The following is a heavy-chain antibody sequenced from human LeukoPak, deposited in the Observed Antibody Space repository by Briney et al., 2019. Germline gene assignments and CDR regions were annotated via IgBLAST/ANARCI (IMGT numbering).Heavy chain of an antibody. CDR3: ARDISKGARPQWYIDL. J-gene: IGHJ2*01. V-gene: IGHV4-59*01. CDR1: GGSFSGYY. CDR2: IYYSGST. Sequence: PSETLSLTCAVYGGSFSGYYWSWIRQPPGKGLEWMGNIYYSGSTNYNPSLKSRVTISVDTSKNQFSLKLSSVTATDTDMYYCARDISKGARPQWYIDLWGRGTLVTVSS. D-gene: IGHD6-6*01.